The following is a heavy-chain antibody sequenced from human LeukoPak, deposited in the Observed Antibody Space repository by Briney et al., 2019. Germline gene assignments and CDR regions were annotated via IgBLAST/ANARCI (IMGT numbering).Heavy chain of an antibody. J-gene: IGHJ3*02. CDR3: ASPTGNLGYCSSTSCYESAFDI. D-gene: IGHD2-2*01. Sequence: PGGSLRLSCAASGFTFSSYAMHWVRQAPGKGLEWVAVISYDGSNKYYADSVKGRFTISRDNSKNTLYLQMTSLRAEDTAVYYCASPTGNLGYCSSTSCYESAFDIWGQGTMVTVSS. V-gene: IGHV3-30*04. CDR1: GFTFSSYA. CDR2: ISYDGSNK.